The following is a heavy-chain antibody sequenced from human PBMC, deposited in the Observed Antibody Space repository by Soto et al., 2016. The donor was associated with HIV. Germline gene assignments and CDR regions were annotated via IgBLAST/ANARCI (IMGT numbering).Heavy chain of an antibody. D-gene: IGHD3-16*01. CDR2: INVDGSTT. CDR3: TRDTFGPDDR. Sequence: EVNLVESGGGLVQPGGSLGLSCAASGFSVSTYWMHWVRQVPGKGLVWVSRINVDGSTTNYAHSVRGRFSIFRDKAKNTLYLQMNSLRVEDTAVYYCTRDTFGPDDRWGQGTLVTVSS. J-gene: IGHJ5*02. V-gene: IGHV3-74*01. CDR1: GFSVSTYW.